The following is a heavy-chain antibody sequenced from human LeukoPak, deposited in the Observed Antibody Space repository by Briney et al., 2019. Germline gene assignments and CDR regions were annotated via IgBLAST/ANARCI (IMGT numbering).Heavy chain of an antibody. D-gene: IGHD2-2*01. CDR2: IYYSGST. Sequence: KPSETLSLTCTVSGGSISSYYWSWIRQPPGKGLEWIGYIYYSGSTNYNPSLKSRVTISVDTSKNQFSLKLSSVTAADTAVYYCARQYQLPDYYYYGMDVWGQGTTVTVSS. J-gene: IGHJ6*02. CDR3: ARQYQLPDYYYYGMDV. V-gene: IGHV4-59*08. CDR1: GGSISSYY.